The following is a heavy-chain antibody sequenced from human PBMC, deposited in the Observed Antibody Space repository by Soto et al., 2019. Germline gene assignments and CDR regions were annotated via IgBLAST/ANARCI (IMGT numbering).Heavy chain of an antibody. D-gene: IGHD1-26*01. J-gene: IGHJ6*02. CDR3: ARWEWEPSGGMDV. CDR1: GFTVSSYS. V-gene: IGHV3-21*01. Sequence: PGGSVRLSRAASGFTVSSYSMNWIRQAPGKGLEWVSSISSSSSYIYYADSVKGRFTISRDNAKNSLYLQMNSLRAEDTAVYYCARWEWEPSGGMDVWGQGTTVTVSS. CDR2: ISSSSSYI.